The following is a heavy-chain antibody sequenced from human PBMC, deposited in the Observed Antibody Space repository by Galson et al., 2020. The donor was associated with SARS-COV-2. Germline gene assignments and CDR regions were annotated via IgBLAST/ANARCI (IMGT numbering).Heavy chain of an antibody. J-gene: IGHJ3*02. CDR1: GFSLGTSGQG. CDR2: IYWDDDK. CDR3: VDKANWGSGGALDI. D-gene: IGHD7-27*01. Sequence: KMSGPTLVKPTQTLTLTCTFSGFSLGTSGQGVGWIRQPPGKALECLALIYWDDDKRYSPSLKNRLTITKDTSTNQVVLTMTNMDPVDTATYYCVDKANWGSGGALDIWGQGTMVTVSS. V-gene: IGHV2-5*02.